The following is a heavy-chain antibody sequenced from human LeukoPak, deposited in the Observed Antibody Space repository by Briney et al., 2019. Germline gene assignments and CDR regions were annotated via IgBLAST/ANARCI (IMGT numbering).Heavy chain of an antibody. CDR2: ISYSGST. CDR3: ARHWETSSWYVDY. Sequence: SSETLSLTCTVSGGSISRYYWSWIRQPPGKGLEWIGYISYSGSTNYNPSLKSRVTMSVDTSKNQLSLKLSSVTAADTAVYYCARHWETSSWYVDYWGQGTLVTVSS. V-gene: IGHV4-59*08. J-gene: IGHJ4*02. CDR1: GGSISRYY. D-gene: IGHD6-13*01.